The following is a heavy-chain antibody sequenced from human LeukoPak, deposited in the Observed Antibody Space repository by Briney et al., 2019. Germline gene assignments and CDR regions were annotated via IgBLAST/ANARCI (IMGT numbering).Heavy chain of an antibody. V-gene: IGHV3-23*01. Sequence: GGSLRLSCAASGFTFSTHGMHWVRQAPGKGLEWVSAISVSGNTYHADSVKGRFTISRDSSKNTLYLQMNRLRAEDAAVYYCAKAPVTTCSGAYCYPFDYWGQGTLVTVSS. CDR2: ISVSGNT. J-gene: IGHJ4*02. D-gene: IGHD2-21*01. CDR3: AKAPVTTCSGAYCYPFDY. CDR1: GFTFSTHG.